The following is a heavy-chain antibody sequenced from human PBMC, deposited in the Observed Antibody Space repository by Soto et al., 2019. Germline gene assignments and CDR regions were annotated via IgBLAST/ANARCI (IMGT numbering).Heavy chain of an antibody. CDR3: AKSQEIGTHFFDS. V-gene: IGHV3-13*01. D-gene: IGHD6-13*01. CDR2: IGTAGDT. Sequence: GGSLRLSCEASGFTFSGFDMHWVRQPTGKGLEWVSSIGTAGDTYYAVSVKGRFTISRDNAKNSLSLQMNSLRAGDMAVYFCAKSQEIGTHFFDSWGQGTQVTVSS. J-gene: IGHJ4*02. CDR1: GFTFSGFD.